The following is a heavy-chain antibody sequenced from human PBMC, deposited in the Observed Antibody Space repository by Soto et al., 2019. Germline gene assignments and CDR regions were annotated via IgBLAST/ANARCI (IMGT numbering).Heavy chain of an antibody. Sequence: SETLSLTCTVSGGSISSGDYYWSWIRQPPGKGLEWIGYIYYSGSTYYNPSLKSRVTISVDTSKNQFSLKLSSVTAADTAVYYCARDGGFWSGPYMDVWGQGTTVTVSS. CDR2: IYYSGST. D-gene: IGHD3-3*01. CDR1: GGSISSGDYY. V-gene: IGHV4-30-4*01. CDR3: ARDGGFWSGPYMDV. J-gene: IGHJ6*02.